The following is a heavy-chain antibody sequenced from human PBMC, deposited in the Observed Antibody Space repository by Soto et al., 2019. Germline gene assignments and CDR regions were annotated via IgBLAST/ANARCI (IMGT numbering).Heavy chain of an antibody. V-gene: IGHV3-74*01. CDR2: INSDGSST. D-gene: IGHD1-26*01. J-gene: IGHJ6*02. Sequence: EVQLVESGGGLVQPGGSLRLSCAASGFTFSSYWMHWVRQAPVKGLVWVSRINSDGSSTSYADSVKGRFTISRDNAKNTLYLQMNSLRAEATAVYYCARDARSRKYYYYGMDVWGQGTTVTVSS. CDR3: ARDARSRKYYYYGMDV. CDR1: GFTFSSYW.